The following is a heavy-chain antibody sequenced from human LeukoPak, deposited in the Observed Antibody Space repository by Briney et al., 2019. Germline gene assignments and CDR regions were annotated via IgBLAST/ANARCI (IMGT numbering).Heavy chain of an antibody. CDR3: ASIWYSSGWYVDYFDY. V-gene: IGHV4-38-2*01. CDR1: GYSISSGYS. CDR2: IYHSEST. Sequence: SETLSLTCAVSGYSISSGYSWGWIRQPPGKGLEGIGSIYHSESTYYNPSLKSRVTISVDTSKNQFSLKLSSVTAADTAVYYCASIWYSSGWYVDYFDYWGQGTLVTVSS. D-gene: IGHD6-19*01. J-gene: IGHJ4*02.